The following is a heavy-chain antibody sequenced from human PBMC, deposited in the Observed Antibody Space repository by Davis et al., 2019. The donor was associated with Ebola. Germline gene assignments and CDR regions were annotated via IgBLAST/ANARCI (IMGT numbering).Heavy chain of an antibody. Sequence: GESLKISCAASGFSVSDKYMSWVRQAPGKGLEWVSVIYTDGRMYHADSVKGRFTISRDNSKNTVYLQINSLRAEDTAMYHCTRHVPGDLWYFDLWGRGTLVTVSS. CDR3: TRHVPGDLWYFDL. J-gene: IGHJ2*01. D-gene: IGHD4-17*01. CDR1: GFSVSDKY. V-gene: IGHV3-66*04. CDR2: IYTDGRM.